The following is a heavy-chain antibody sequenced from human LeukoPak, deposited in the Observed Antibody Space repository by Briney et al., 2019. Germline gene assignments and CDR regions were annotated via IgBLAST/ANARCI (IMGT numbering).Heavy chain of an antibody. J-gene: IGHJ4*02. V-gene: IGHV4-61*05. CDR1: GGSISSSSYY. D-gene: IGHD1-26*01. CDR3: ARVVTNTYYPDY. Sequence: SETLSLTCTVSGGSISSSSYYWSWIRQPPGKGLEWIGYIYYSGSTNYNPSLKSRVTISVDTSKNQFSLKLSSVTAADTAVYYCARVVTNTYYPDYWGQGTLVTVSS. CDR2: IYYSGST.